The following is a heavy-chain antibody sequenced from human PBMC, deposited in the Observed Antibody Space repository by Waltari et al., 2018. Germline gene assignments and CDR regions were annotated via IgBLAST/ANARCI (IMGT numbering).Heavy chain of an antibody. Sequence: QVQLVQSGAEVKKPGSSVKVSCKASGGTFSSYAISWVRQAPGQGLEWMGGISPIIGIANYAQKFQGRGTITADKSTSTSYMELSSLRSEDTAVYYCAREDGYKDPGYFDLWGRGTLVTVSS. CDR3: AREDGYKDPGYFDL. V-gene: IGHV1-69*10. CDR1: GGTFSSYA. J-gene: IGHJ2*01. D-gene: IGHD5-12*01. CDR2: ISPIIGIA.